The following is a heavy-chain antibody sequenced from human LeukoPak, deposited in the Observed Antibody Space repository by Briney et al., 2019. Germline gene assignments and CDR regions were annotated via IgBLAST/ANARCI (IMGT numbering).Heavy chain of an antibody. CDR3: ASDSGSSFDAFDI. Sequence: SETLSLTCTVSGGSISSYYWSWSRQPPGKGLEWIGYIYYSGSTNYNPSLKSRVTISVDTSKNQFSLKLSSVTAADTAVYYCASDSGSSFDAFDIWGQGTMVTVSS. CDR1: GGSISSYY. V-gene: IGHV4-59*01. CDR2: IYYSGST. J-gene: IGHJ3*02. D-gene: IGHD1-26*01.